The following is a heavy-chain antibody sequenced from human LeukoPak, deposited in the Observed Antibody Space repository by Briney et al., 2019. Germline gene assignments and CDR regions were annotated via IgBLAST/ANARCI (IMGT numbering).Heavy chain of an antibody. J-gene: IGHJ4*02. CDR3: VSMVRGIGY. CDR2: IYSDNT. D-gene: IGHD3-10*01. V-gene: IGHV3-66*03. CDR1: GFTVSSNS. Sequence: PGGSLRLSCTVSGFTVSSNSMSWVRQAPGKGLEWVSFIYSDNTHYSDSVKGRFTISRDNSKNSVYLQLNSLRPEDTAMYYCVSMVRGIGYWGQGTLVTVSS.